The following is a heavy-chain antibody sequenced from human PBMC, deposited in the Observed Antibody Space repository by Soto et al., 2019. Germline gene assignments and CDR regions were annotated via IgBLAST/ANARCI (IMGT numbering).Heavy chain of an antibody. CDR2: IIPILGIA. CDR3: ASTPWGSGPNWFDP. CDR1: GGTFSSYT. V-gene: IGHV1-69*02. J-gene: IGHJ5*02. D-gene: IGHD3-16*01. Sequence: QVQLVQSGAEVKKPGSSVKVSCKASGGTFSSYTISWVRQAPGQGLEWMGRIIPILGIANYAQKFQGRVTITADKSTSSAYMELSSLRSEDTAVYYCASTPWGSGPNWFDPWGQGTLVTVSS.